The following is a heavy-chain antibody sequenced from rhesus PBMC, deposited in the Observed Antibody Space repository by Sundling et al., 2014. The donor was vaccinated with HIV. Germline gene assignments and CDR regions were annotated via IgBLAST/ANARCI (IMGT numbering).Heavy chain of an antibody. Sequence: QVQLQESGPRTGEAFGDPCPLTCAVSGDSISGYYWNWIRQTPQKGLEWIGYIGGSSGSTYYNPSLKSRVTISTDTSKNQFSLKLTSVTAADTAVYYCARRGNGLDSWGQGVVVTVSS. D-gene: IGHD1-44*01. J-gene: IGHJ6*01. CDR3: ARRGNGLDS. CDR1: GDSISGYY. CDR2: IGGSSGST. V-gene: IGHV4-165*02.